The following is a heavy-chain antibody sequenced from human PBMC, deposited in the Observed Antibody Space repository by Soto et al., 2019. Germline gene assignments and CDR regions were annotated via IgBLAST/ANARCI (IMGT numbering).Heavy chain of an antibody. J-gene: IGHJ4*02. CDR2: IWHAGSNK. D-gene: IGHD6-19*01. Sequence: QVHLVESGGGVVQPGRSLRLSCAASGFTFSSYGMHWVRQAPGKGLEWVAVIWHAGSNKYYAESVKGRFTISRDNSKNTLYLQMNSLRAEDTAVYYCARDPQYNSGWYFDHWGQGTLVTVSS. CDR1: GFTFSSYG. V-gene: IGHV3-33*01. CDR3: ARDPQYNSGWYFDH.